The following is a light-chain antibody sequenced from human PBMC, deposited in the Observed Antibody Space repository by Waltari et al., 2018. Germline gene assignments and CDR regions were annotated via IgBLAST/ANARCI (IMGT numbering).Light chain of an antibody. CDR2: GKN. V-gene: IGLV3-19*01. CDR3: NSRDSSGNHVV. J-gene: IGLJ2*01. Sequence: SSELTQDPAVSVALGQTVRITCQGDRLKSYYATWYQQNPGPAPVLVIYGKNNRPSGIPDRFSGSSSGNTASLTITGAQAEDEADYYCNSRDSSGNHVVFGGGTKLTVL. CDR1: RLKSYY.